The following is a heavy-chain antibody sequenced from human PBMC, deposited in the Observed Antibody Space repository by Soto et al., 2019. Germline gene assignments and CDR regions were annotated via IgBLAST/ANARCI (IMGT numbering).Heavy chain of an antibody. D-gene: IGHD3-22*01. J-gene: IGHJ3*02. V-gene: IGHV1-46*01. CDR2: INPSGGST. Sequence: ASVKGSWKASGYTFTSYYMHWVRQAPGQGLEWMGIINPSGGSTSYAQKFQGRVTMTRDTSTSTVYMELSSLRSEDTAVYYCARDSLDYYDSSGYYRGPKGAFDIWG. CDR1: GYTFTSYY. CDR3: ARDSLDYYDSSGYYRGPKGAFDI.